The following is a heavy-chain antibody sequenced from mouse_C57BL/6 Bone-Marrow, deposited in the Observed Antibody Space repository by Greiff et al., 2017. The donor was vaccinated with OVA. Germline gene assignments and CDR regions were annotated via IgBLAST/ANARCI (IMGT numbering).Heavy chain of an antibody. CDR1: GYTFTSYW. J-gene: IGHJ3*01. Sequence: VQLHQSGAELVKPGASVKMSCKASGYTFTSYWITWVKQRPGQGLEWIGDIYPGSGSTNYNEKFKSKATLTVDTSSSTAYMQLSSLTSEDSAVYYCARSGDGYYRGFAYWGQGTLVTVSA. D-gene: IGHD2-3*01. V-gene: IGHV1-55*01. CDR2: IYPGSGST. CDR3: ARSGDGYYRGFAY.